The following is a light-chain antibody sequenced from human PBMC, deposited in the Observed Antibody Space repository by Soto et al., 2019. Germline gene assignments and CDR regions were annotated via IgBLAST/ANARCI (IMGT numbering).Light chain of an antibody. CDR2: DAS. J-gene: IGKJ1*01. CDR3: QQRSNWPPWT. CDR1: QSVSSY. V-gene: IGKV3-11*01. Sequence: EIVLTQSPATLSLSPGERATLSCRASQSVSSYLAWYQQKPGQAPTLLIYDASNRATGIPARFSGSGSGTAVTLTISSLEPEDFAVYYCQQRSNWPPWTFGQGTKVDIK.